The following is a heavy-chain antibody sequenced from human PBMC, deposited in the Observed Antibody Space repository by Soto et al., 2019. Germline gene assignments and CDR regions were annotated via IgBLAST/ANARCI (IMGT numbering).Heavy chain of an antibody. CDR1: GVPIRSGGYY. CDR3: ASVSCGDSENHFDY. CDR2: IYHSGRT. V-gene: IGHV4-31*03. J-gene: IGHJ4*02. Sequence: LSLTCTVSGVPIRSGGYYWGWIRQHPGKRLEWIVNIYHSGRTYYNPSLKSRVIMSVDTSKNHFSLNLNSVTAADTAMYSCASVSCGDSENHFDYWGQGTLVTVSS. D-gene: IGHD4-17*01.